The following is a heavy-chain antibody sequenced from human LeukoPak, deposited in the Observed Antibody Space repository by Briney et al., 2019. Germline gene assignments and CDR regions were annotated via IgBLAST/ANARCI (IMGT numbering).Heavy chain of an antibody. J-gene: IGHJ3*02. CDR2: ISSSSSYI. D-gene: IGHD3-22*01. Sequence: PGGSLRLSCAASGFTFSSYEMNWVRQAPGKGLEWVSSISSSSSYIYYADSVKGRFTISRDNAKNSLYLQMNSLRAEDTAVYYCARALEYYYDSSGYSDAFDIWGQGTMVTVSS. CDR1: GFTFSSYE. CDR3: ARALEYYYDSSGYSDAFDI. V-gene: IGHV3-21*01.